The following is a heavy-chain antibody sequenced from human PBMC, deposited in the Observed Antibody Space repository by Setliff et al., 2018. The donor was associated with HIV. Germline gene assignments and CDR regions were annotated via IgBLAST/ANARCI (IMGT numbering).Heavy chain of an antibody. Sequence: SVKVSCKAYGDTLTNYALSWVRQAPGQGLEWMGGIIPLFGTEDYEQKFQGRVTITADESTNTAYMELSSLRSEDTAVYYCARGSCSGCYLSDYWGLGTLVTVSS. V-gene: IGHV1-69*13. CDR3: ARGSCSGCYLSDY. D-gene: IGHD6-19*01. CDR1: GDTLTNYA. J-gene: IGHJ4*02. CDR2: IIPLFGTE.